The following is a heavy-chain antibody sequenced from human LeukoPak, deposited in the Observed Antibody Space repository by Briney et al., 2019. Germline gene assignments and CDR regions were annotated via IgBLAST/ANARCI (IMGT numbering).Heavy chain of an antibody. CDR3: ARELGGDYGEAFDI. Sequence: GGSLTLSCAASGFTFSTYSMNWLRQAPGKGLEWVLSIGCSSTSIYYVDSVKGRVNISRDNAKSSLYLQMNSMGAEDAAGYYCARELGGDYGEAFDIWGQGTMVTVSS. V-gene: IGHV3-21*01. CDR2: IGCSSTSI. J-gene: IGHJ3*02. D-gene: IGHD4-17*01. CDR1: GFTFSTYS.